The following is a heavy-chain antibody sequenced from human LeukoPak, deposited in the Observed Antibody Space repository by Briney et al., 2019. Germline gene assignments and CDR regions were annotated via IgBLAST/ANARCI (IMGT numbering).Heavy chain of an antibody. CDR2: IYSIGTT. J-gene: IGHJ4*02. V-gene: IGHV3-53*01. CDR3: ARVGAYGGYKYYFDY. D-gene: IGHD5-12*01. CDR1: GFIVNTNY. Sequence: PGGSLRLSCAASGFIVNTNYMGWVRQAPGKGLDWVSVIYSIGTTHYADSVKGRFTISRDNSNNTLYLQMNTLRAEDTAVYYCARVGAYGGYKYYFDYWGQGTLVTVSS.